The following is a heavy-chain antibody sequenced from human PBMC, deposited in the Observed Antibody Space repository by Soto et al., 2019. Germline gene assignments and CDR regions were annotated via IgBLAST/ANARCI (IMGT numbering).Heavy chain of an antibody. CDR1: GYTFTGYY. CDR2: INPNSGGT. CDR3: AREGDAVAATGDPSTLDY. V-gene: IGHV1-2*04. Sequence: ASVKVSCKASGYTFTGYYMHWVRQAPGQGLEWMGWINPNSGGTNYAQKFQGWVTMTRDTSISTAYMELSRLRSDDTAVYYCAREGDAVAATGDPSTLDYWGQGTLVTVSS. D-gene: IGHD2-15*01. J-gene: IGHJ4*02.